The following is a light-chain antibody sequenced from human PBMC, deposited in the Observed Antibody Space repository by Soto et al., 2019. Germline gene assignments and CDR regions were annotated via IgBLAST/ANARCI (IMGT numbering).Light chain of an antibody. CDR2: RDS. Sequence: SYELPQPLSVSVALGQTARITCGGNNIGSKNVHWYQQKPGQAPVLVIYRDSNRPSGIPERFSGSNSGNTATLTISRAQAGDEADYYCQVWDSSTEGVFGGGTKLTVL. V-gene: IGLV3-9*01. CDR1: NIGSKN. J-gene: IGLJ3*02. CDR3: QVWDSSTEGV.